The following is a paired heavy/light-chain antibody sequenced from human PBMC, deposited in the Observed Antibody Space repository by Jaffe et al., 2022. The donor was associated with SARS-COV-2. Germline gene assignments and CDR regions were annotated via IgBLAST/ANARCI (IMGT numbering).Light chain of an antibody. Sequence: EVVMTQSPATLSVSPGEGATLSCRASQSVGSNLAWYQQKPGQAPRLLIYGASTRATGIPARISGSGSVTEFTLTISSLHSEDFAVYYCQQYNDWPRTFGQGTKVEIK. CDR3: QQYNDWPRT. V-gene: IGKV3-15*01. J-gene: IGKJ1*01. CDR2: GAS. CDR1: QSVGSN.
Heavy chain of an antibody. V-gene: IGHV5-51*01. J-gene: IGHJ4*02. CDR2: IYPGDSET. CDR1: GYSFTDYW. CDR3: ARQDYLSTGYYYSPFSFDY. Sequence: EVQLVQSGAEVKKPGESLKISCKGSGYSFTDYWIGWVRQMPGKGLECMGIIYPGDSETRYSPSFQGQVTISADKSINTAYLQWNSLKASDTAMYYCARQDYLSTGYYYSPFSFDYWGQGALVTVSS. D-gene: IGHD3-22*01.